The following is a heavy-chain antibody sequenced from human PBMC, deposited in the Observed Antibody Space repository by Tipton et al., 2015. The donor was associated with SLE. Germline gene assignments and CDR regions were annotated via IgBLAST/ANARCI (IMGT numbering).Heavy chain of an antibody. D-gene: IGHD6-6*01. Sequence: TLSLTCTVSGGSISSYYWGWIRQPPGKGLEWIGYIYYSGSTNYNPSLKSRVTISVDTSKNQFSLRLSSVTAADTAVYYCARSYSSSRWGFDYWGQGTLVTVSS. V-gene: IGHV4-59*01. CDR3: ARSYSSSRWGFDY. J-gene: IGHJ4*02. CDR1: GGSISSYY. CDR2: IYYSGST.